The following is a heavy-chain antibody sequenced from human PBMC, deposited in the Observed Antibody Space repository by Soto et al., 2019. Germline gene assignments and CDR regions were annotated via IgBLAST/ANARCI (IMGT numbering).Heavy chain of an antibody. V-gene: IGHV4-31*03. CDR3: ARDAVERPNWFDP. Sequence: PSETLSLTCTVSGGSISSGGYYWSWIRQHPGEGLEWIGYIYYSGSTYYNPSLKSRVTISVDTSKNQFSLKLSSVTAADTAVYYCARDAVERPNWFDPWGQGTLVTVSS. J-gene: IGHJ5*02. CDR2: IYYSGST. CDR1: GGSISSGGYY.